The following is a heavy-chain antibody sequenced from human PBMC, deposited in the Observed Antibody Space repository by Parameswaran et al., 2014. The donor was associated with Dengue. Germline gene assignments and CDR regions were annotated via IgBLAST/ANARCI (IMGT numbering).Heavy chain of an antibody. Sequence: RWIRQPPGKGLEWIGYIYYSGSTYYNPSLKSRVTISVDTSKNQFSLKLSSVTAADTAVYYCARGRTYCSTFNCYFGSVRYYFDYWGQGTLVTVSS. V-gene: IGHV4-31*02. CDR2: IYYSGST. J-gene: IGHJ4*02. D-gene: IGHD2-21*02. CDR3: ARGRTYCSTFNCYFGSVRYYFDY.